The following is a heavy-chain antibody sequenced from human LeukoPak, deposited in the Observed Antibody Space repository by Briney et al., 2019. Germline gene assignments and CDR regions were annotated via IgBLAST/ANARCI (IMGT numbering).Heavy chain of an antibody. Sequence: GGSLRLSCAASGFTFSTYAMSWVRQAPGKGLEWVAVISYDGSNKYYADSVKGRFTISRDNSKNTLYLQMNSLRAEDTAVYYCARDGYSSSSDYWGQGTLVTVSS. CDR2: ISYDGSNK. J-gene: IGHJ4*02. CDR1: GFTFSTYA. V-gene: IGHV3-30*04. CDR3: ARDGYSSSSDY. D-gene: IGHD6-6*01.